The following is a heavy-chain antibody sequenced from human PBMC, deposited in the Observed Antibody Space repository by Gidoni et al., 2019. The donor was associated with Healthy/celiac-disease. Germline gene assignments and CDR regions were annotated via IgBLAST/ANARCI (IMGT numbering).Heavy chain of an antibody. D-gene: IGHD3-10*01. V-gene: IGHV3-48*01. Sequence: EVQLVESGGGLVQPGGSLGLSWAASGFTFSSYSMNWVRQAPGKGLEWVSYISSSSSTIYYADSVKGRFTISRDNAKNSLYLQMNSLRAEDTAVYYCARDGFYGSGSYYTTGDYYYMDVWGKGTTVTVSS. J-gene: IGHJ6*03. CDR3: ARDGFYGSGSYYTTGDYYYMDV. CDR1: GFTFSSYS. CDR2: ISSSSSTI.